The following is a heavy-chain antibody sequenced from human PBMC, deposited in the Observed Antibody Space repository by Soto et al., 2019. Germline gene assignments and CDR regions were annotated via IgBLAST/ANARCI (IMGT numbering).Heavy chain of an antibody. Sequence: DVQLVESGGGLVQPGGSLRLSCAASGITVSSSYLSWVRQAPGKGLEWVSVVYSDGDTYYADSVKGRFTISRDNSKNTVYLQMNSLRAEDTAVYYCARLFWSYMAVWGKGTTVTVSS. CDR1: GITVSSSY. J-gene: IGHJ6*03. CDR2: VYSDGDT. CDR3: ARLFWSYMAV. V-gene: IGHV3-66*04. D-gene: IGHD3-3*01.